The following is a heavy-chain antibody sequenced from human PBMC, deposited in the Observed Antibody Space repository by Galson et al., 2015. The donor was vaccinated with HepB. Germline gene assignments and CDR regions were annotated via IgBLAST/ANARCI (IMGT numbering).Heavy chain of an antibody. CDR2: ISGSGATT. V-gene: IGHV3-23*01. CDR3: AKANYPGYCSGERSGNCFPLYNFDC. Sequence: SLRFSCAASGFTFSNYALNWVRQGPGKRLEWVAAISGSGATTYYAESVKGRFTISRDNSKNTLHLEMNSLRADDTAVYYCAKANYPGYCSGERSGNCFPLYNFDCWGQGTLVTVSS. CDR1: GFTFSNYA. J-gene: IGHJ4*02. D-gene: IGHD2-15*01.